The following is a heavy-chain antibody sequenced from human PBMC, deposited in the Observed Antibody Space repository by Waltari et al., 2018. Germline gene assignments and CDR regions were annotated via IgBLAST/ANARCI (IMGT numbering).Heavy chain of an antibody. V-gene: IGHV4-39*01. CDR2: IYYSGST. Sequence: QLQLQESGPGLVKPSETLSLTCTVSGGSISSSSYYWGWIRQPPGKGLEWIGSIYYSGSTYYNPSLKSRVTISVDTSKNQFSLKLSSVTAADTAVYYCARRPLSSSPTTYYFDYWGQGTLVTVSS. CDR3: ARRPLSSSPTTYYFDY. J-gene: IGHJ4*02. CDR1: GGSISSSSYY. D-gene: IGHD6-13*01.